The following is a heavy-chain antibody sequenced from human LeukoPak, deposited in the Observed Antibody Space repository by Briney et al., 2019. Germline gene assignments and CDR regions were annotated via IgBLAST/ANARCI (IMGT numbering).Heavy chain of an antibody. CDR1: GFTFSSYG. Sequence: GGSLRLSCAASGFTFSSYGMSWVRQAPGKGLEWVSAISDSGARTHYADSVKGRFTISRDNSKNTLYVQMNSLRAEDTAVYYCARGYSSNWYPDYWGQGTLVTVSS. V-gene: IGHV3-23*01. J-gene: IGHJ4*02. CDR3: ARGYSSNWYPDY. D-gene: IGHD6-13*01. CDR2: ISDSGART.